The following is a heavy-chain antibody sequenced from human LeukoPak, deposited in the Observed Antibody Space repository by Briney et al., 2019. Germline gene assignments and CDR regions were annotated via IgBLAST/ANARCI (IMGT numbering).Heavy chain of an antibody. D-gene: IGHD3-3*01. Sequence: GGSLRLSCAASGFTFSDYYMSWIRQAPGKGLEWVSYISSSGSTIYYADSVKGRFTISRDNAKSSLYLQMNSLRAEDTAVYYCARGGQMRVLRFLESYPGYFDYWGQGTLVTVSS. CDR2: ISSSGSTI. J-gene: IGHJ4*02. CDR1: GFTFSDYY. CDR3: ARGGQMRVLRFLESYPGYFDY. V-gene: IGHV3-11*04.